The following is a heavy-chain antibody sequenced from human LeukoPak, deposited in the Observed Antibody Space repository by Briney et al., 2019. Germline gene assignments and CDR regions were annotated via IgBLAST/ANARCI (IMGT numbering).Heavy chain of an antibody. Sequence: SETLSLTCTVSGGSIDSSDFYWGWIRQPPGKGLEFIVGINYSGTTYYNPSLKSRVTLSIDTSKNQFSLNLNSVTAADTAVYYCARRRGGHNWFDLWGQGTLVTVSS. D-gene: IGHD3-16*01. V-gene: IGHV4-39*01. J-gene: IGHJ5*02. CDR2: INYSGTT. CDR3: ARRRGGHNWFDL. CDR1: GGSIDSSDFY.